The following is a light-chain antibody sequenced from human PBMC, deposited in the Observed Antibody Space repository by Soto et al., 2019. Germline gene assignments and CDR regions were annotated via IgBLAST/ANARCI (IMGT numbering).Light chain of an antibody. CDR2: GNS. CDR3: QSYDSSLSGSV. CDR1: RSNIGAGYD. J-gene: IGLJ2*01. V-gene: IGLV1-40*01. Sequence: QSVLTQPPSVSGAPGQRVTISCTGSRSNIGAGYDVHWYQQLPGTAPKLLIYGNSNRPSGVPDRFSGSKSGTSASLAITGLQAEDEADYYCQSYDSSLSGSVFGGGTQVTVL.